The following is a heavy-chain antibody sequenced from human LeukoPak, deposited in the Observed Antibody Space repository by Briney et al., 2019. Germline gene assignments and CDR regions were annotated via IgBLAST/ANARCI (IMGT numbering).Heavy chain of an antibody. Sequence: PGGSLRLSCAASGFTFSSYAMSWVRQAPGKGLEWVSAISGSGGSTYYADFVKGRFTISRDNSKNTLYLQMNSLRAEDTAVYYCAAYYDFWSGYPPTFDYWGQGTLVTVSS. CDR3: AAYYDFWSGYPPTFDY. CDR2: ISGSGGST. D-gene: IGHD3-3*01. J-gene: IGHJ4*02. V-gene: IGHV3-23*01. CDR1: GFTFSSYA.